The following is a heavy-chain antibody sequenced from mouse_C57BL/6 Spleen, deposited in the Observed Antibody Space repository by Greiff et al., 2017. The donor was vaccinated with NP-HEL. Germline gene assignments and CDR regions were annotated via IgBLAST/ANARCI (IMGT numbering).Heavy chain of an antibody. CDR1: GYTFTDYY. D-gene: IGHD4-1*01. CDR3: ARGTGTEDYFDY. J-gene: IGHJ2*01. Sequence: VQLQQSGAELVRPGASVKLSCKASGYTFTDYYINWVKQRPGQGLEWIARIYPGSGNTYYNEKFKGKATLTAEKSSSTAYMQLSSLTSEDSAVYFCARGTGTEDYFDYWGQCTTLTVSS. V-gene: IGHV1-76*01. CDR2: IYPGSGNT.